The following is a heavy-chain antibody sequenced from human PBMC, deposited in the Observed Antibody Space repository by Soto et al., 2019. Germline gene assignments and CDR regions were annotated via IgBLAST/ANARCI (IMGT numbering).Heavy chain of an antibody. CDR1: GFTFISYA. J-gene: IGHJ5*01. V-gene: IGHV3-23*01. Sequence: PGGSLRLSCAASGFTFISYAMSWVRQAPGKGLEWVSAISGSGGSTYYADSVKGRFTISRDNSKNTLYLQMNSLRAEDTAVYYCAKENPKDACCSSTSCYIKGWFGPWSRGSLVTVSS. CDR2: ISGSGGST. D-gene: IGHD2-2*01. CDR3: AKENPKDACCSSTSCYIKGWFGP.